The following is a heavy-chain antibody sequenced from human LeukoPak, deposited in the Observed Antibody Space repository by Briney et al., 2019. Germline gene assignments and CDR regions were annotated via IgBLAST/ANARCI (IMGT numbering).Heavy chain of an antibody. V-gene: IGHV1-46*01. Sequence: LVASVKVSCKASGYXFTSYYMHWVRQAPGQGLEWMGIISPSDGTTTYAQKFQGRVTMTRDTSTSTVYMELSSLRNEDTAVYYCARGNYDISGYYGWFDPWGQGTLVTVSS. CDR2: ISPSDGTT. CDR3: ARGNYDISGYYGWFDP. D-gene: IGHD3-22*01. CDR1: GYXFTSYY. J-gene: IGHJ5*02.